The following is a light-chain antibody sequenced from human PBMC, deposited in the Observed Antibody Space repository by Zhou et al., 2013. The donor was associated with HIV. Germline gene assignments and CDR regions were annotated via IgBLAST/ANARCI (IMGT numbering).Light chain of an antibody. CDR2: KAS. V-gene: IGKV1-5*03. CDR1: QSISTW. J-gene: IGKJ4*01. CDR3: QQSYTTPET. Sequence: DIQMTQSPSTLSASVGDRVTITCRASQSISTWLAWYQQKPGKAPKLLIYKASSLESGVPSRFSGSGSGTEFTLTISSLQPEDFANYYCQQSYTTPETFGGGTKVEMK.